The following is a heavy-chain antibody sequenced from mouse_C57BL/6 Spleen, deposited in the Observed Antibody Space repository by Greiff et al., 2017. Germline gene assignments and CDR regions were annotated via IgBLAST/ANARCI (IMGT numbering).Heavy chain of an antibody. D-gene: IGHD6-1*01. J-gene: IGHJ3*01. CDR2: IDPSDGET. CDR3: AGLAAGEFAY. CDR1: GYTFTSYW. Sequence: QVQLQQSGAELVRPGSSVKMSCKASGYTFTSYWMHWVKQRPKQGLEWIGNIDPSDGETNYNQKFKDKATLTVDKSSSTAYMQLSSLTSEDSAVCYCAGLAAGEFAYWGQGTLVTVSA. V-gene: IGHV1-52*01.